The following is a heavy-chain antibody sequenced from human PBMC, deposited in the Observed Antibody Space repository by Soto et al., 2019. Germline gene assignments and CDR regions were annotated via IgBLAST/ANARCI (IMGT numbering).Heavy chain of an antibody. CDR1: GFTFSSYA. J-gene: IGHJ4*02. CDR2: ISGSGGST. Sequence: EVQLLESGGGLVQPGGSLRLSCAASGFTFSSYAMRWVRQAPGKGLEWVSAISGSGGSTYYAESVKGRFTISRDNSKNTLYLQMNSLSAEDTAVYYCARLGSGSYYDYWGQGTLVTVSS. D-gene: IGHD1-26*01. CDR3: ARLGSGSYYDY. V-gene: IGHV3-23*01.